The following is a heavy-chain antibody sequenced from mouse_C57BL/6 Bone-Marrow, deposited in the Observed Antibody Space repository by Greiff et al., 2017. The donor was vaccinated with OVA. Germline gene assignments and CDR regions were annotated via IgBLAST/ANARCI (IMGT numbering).Heavy chain of an antibody. CDR1: GFNIKDDY. CDR2: IEPENGDT. J-gene: IGHJ2*01. V-gene: IGHV14-4*01. Sequence: VQLKQSGAELVRPGASVKLSCTASGFNIKDDYMHWVKERPEQGLEWIGWIEPENGDTEYASKFQGKATITADTSSKTVYLHLSSLTSEGTAVYYCTTYRYWGQGTTLTVSS. CDR3: TTYRY.